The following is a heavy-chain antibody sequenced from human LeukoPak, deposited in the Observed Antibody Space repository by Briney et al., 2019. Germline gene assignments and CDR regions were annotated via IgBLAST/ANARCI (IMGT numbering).Heavy chain of an antibody. D-gene: IGHD2-2*01. J-gene: IGHJ5*02. CDR3: ARGVVQGAVVGYDP. Sequence: PGGSLRLSCADSGFTFSSYDMHWVRQATGKDLERVSGISHVGDTYYSGSVKGRFTISRDNSRNTLYLQMNSLRAEDTAVYYCARGVVQGAVVGYDPWGQGTLVTVSS. CDR1: GFTFSSYD. CDR2: ISHVGDT. V-gene: IGHV3-13*01.